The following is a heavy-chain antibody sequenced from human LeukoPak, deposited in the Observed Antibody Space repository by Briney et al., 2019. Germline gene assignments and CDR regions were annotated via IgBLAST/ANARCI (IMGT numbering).Heavy chain of an antibody. CDR1: GFTFGRFA. J-gene: IGHJ4*02. Sequence: PGGSLRLSCAASGFTFGRFAMSWVRQAPGKGLEWVSAISGSGGSTYYADSVKGRFTISRDNSKNTLYLQMNSLRAEDTAVYYCAKTASPGIAVAGNDYWGQGTLVTVSS. D-gene: IGHD6-19*01. CDR2: ISGSGGST. CDR3: AKTASPGIAVAGNDY. V-gene: IGHV3-23*01.